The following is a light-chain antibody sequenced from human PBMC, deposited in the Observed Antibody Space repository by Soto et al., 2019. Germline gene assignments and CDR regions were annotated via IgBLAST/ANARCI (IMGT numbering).Light chain of an antibody. CDR3: QQYGSSPLT. V-gene: IGKV3-20*01. Sequence: PGERATLSCRASQSVSRNYLAWYQQKPGQAPRLFIYGASSRATGIPDRFSGSGSGTDFTLTISRLEPEDFAVYYCQQYGSSPLTFGGGTKVEIK. CDR1: QSVSRNY. J-gene: IGKJ4*01. CDR2: GAS.